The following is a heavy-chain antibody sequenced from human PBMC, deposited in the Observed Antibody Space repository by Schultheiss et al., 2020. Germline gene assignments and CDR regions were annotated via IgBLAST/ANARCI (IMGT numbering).Heavy chain of an antibody. CDR1: GGSISSYY. J-gene: IGHJ4*02. Sequence: SCTVSGGSISSYYWSWIRQPPGKGLEWIGYIYYSGSTNYNPSLKSRVTISVDTSKNQFSLKLSSVTAADTAVYYCARVVTIFGVVIGFDYWGQGTLVTVSS. D-gene: IGHD3-3*01. CDR3: ARVVTIFGVVIGFDY. CDR2: IYYSGST. V-gene: IGHV4-59*01.